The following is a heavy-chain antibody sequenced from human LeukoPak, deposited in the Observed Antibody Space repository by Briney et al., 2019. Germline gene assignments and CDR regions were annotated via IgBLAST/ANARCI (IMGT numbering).Heavy chain of an antibody. CDR3: AKDFIRILALIPWDY. CDR1: GFTFSSYA. J-gene: IGHJ4*02. V-gene: IGHV3-23*01. CDR2: ISGSGGST. Sequence: GGSLRLSCAASGFTFSSYAMSWVRQAPGKGLEWISAISGSGGSTYYADSVKGRFTISRDNSKSTLYLQMNSLRAEDTAVYYCAKDFIRILALIPWDYWGQGTLVTVSP. D-gene: IGHD2-21*01.